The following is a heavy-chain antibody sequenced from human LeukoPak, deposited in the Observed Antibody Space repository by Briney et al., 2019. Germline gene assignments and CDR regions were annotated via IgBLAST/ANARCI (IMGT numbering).Heavy chain of an antibody. CDR1: DYTYTSYG. D-gene: IGHD6-19*01. CDR3: ARVSPYSSGWYGVFDY. J-gene: IGHJ4*02. CDR2: ISGYNGNT. V-gene: IGHV1-18*01. Sequence: ASVKVSCKASDYTYTSYGISWVRQAPGQGLEWMGWISGYNGNTNYAQKFQARVTMTTDTSTTTAYMELRSLRSDDTAVYYCARVSPYSSGWYGVFDYWGQGTLVTVSS.